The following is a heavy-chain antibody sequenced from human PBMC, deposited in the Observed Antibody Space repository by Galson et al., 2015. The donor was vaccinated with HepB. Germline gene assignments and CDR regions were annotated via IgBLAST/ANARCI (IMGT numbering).Heavy chain of an antibody. J-gene: IGHJ4*02. CDR2: IWYDGSNK. V-gene: IGHV3-33*03. Sequence: SLRLSCAASGFTFSSYGMHWVRQAPGKGLEWVAVIWYDGSNKYYADSVKGRFTISRDNAKNSLYLQMNSLRAEDTAVYYCASLCGGDCYRCCDDYWGQGTLVTVSS. CDR1: GFTFSSYG. CDR3: ASLCGGDCYRCCDDY. D-gene: IGHD2-21*02.